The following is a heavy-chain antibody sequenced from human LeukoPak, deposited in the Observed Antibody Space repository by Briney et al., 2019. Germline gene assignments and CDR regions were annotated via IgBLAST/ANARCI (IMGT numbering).Heavy chain of an antibody. CDR3: ARTSDYYNYYFDY. CDR1: GYRFTDYY. D-gene: IGHD4-11*01. CDR2: INPNDGTT. V-gene: IGHV1-2*02. J-gene: IGHJ4*02. Sequence: ASVKVSCKASGYRFTDYYVHWVRQASGQGLEWMAWINPNDGTTNYLQRFQGRVTVTTDTSISTAYMELSNLRSDDTAVYYCARTSDYYNYYFDYWGQGTPVTVSS.